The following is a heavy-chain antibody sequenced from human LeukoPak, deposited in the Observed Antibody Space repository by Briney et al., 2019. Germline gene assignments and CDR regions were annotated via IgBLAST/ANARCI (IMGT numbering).Heavy chain of an antibody. CDR3: ARLTGDIVVVPAASVRNWFDP. V-gene: IGHV7-4-1*02. Sequence: ASVKVSCKASGYTFTSYAMNWVRQAPGQGLEWMGWINTNTGNPTYAQGFTGRFVFSLDTSVSTAYLQISSLKAEDTAVYYCARLTGDIVVVPAASVRNWFDPWGQGTLVTVSS. CDR1: GYTFTSYA. CDR2: INTNTGNP. D-gene: IGHD2-2*01. J-gene: IGHJ5*02.